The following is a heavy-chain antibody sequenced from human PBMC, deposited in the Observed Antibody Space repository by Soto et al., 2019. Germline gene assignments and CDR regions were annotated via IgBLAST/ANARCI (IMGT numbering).Heavy chain of an antibody. V-gene: IGHV4-34*01. D-gene: IGHD3-10*01. CDR3: ASMGYHYGSGSYPLDY. CDR1: GGSFSGYY. J-gene: IGHJ4*02. Sequence: SETLSLTCAVYGGSFSGYYWSWIRQPPGKGLEWIGEINHSGSTNYNPSLKSRVTISLDTSKNQFSLNLRSVTAADTAVYYCASMGYHYGSGSYPLDYWGQGTLVTVSS. CDR2: INHSGST.